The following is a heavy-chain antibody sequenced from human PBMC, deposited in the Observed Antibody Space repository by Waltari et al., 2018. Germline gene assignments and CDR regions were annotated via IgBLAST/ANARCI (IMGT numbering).Heavy chain of an antibody. V-gene: IGHV1-3*03. CDR2: INAGNGNT. CDR1: GYTFTSYA. J-gene: IGHJ4*02. CDR3: ARESGGFYYDSSGYLDY. Sequence: QVQLVQSGAEVKKPGASVKVSCKASGYTFTSYAMHWVRQDPGQRLEWMGWINAGNGNTKYSQEFQGRVTITRDTSASTAYMELSSLRSEDMAVYYCARESGGFYYDSSGYLDYWGQGTLVTVSS. D-gene: IGHD3-22*01.